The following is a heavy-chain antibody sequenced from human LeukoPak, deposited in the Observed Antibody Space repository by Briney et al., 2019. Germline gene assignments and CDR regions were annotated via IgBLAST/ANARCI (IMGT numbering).Heavy chain of an antibody. CDR1: GGSISSSNW. CDR2: IYHSGST. CDR3: ARVSFPIGGEGAFDI. V-gene: IGHV4-4*02. Sequence: SETLSLTCDVSGGSISSSNWWSWVRPPPGKGLEWIGEIYHSGSTNYNPSLKSRVTISVDKSKNQFSLKLSSVTAADTAVYYCARVSFPIGGEGAFDIWGQGTMVTVSS. D-gene: IGHD3-16*01. J-gene: IGHJ3*02.